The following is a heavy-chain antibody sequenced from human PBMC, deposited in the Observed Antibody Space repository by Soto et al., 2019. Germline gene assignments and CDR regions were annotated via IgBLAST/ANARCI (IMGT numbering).Heavy chain of an antibody. CDR1: GVTFSNYA. CDR2: ISGSAGST. D-gene: IGHD4-17*01. Sequence: LSLSCAASGVTFSNYAMSWVRQAPGKGLEWVSAISGSAGSTYYAASVKGRFTISRDNSKNTLYLQMNSLRAEDTAVYFCAKDQAVYGDSFDYWGQGALVTVSS. J-gene: IGHJ4*02. CDR3: AKDQAVYGDSFDY. V-gene: IGHV3-23*01.